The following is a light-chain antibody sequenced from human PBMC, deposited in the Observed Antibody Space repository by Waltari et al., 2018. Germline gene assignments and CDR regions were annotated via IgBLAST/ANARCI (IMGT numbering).Light chain of an antibody. CDR2: VRP. V-gene: IGKV3-15*01. Sequence: PGQAPGLLLFVRPPRATGCPARFSGSGSEPEFTLTIGSLQPEDSAVYYCQQYNNWPPSITFGQGTRLEIK. J-gene: IGKJ5*01. CDR3: QQYNNWPPSIT.